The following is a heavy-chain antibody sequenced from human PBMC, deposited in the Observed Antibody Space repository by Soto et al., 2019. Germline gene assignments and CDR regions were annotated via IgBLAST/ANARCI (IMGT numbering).Heavy chain of an antibody. CDR1: GGSISSGGFY. CDR3: ARPGWRNAPYDAFDI. Sequence: PSETLSLTCTVSGGSISSGGFYWSWIRQHPGKGLEWIGYIDDTETTYYNPSLKSRVTISVDTSKNQFSLKLSSVTAADTAVYYCARPGWRNAPYDAFDIWGQGTMVTVSS. CDR2: IDDTETT. V-gene: IGHV4-31*03. D-gene: IGHD6-19*01. J-gene: IGHJ3*02.